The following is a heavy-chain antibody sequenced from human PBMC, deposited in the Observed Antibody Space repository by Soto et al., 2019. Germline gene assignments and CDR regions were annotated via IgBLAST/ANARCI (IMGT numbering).Heavy chain of an antibody. CDR2: IYYSGRT. V-gene: IGHV4-39*01. CDR1: GVSISSSSYY. J-gene: IGHJ3*01. D-gene: IGHD2-2*01. Sequence: QLQLQESGPGLVKPSETLSRTCTVSGVSISSSSYYWGWILQPPGKGLEWIGSIYYSGRTYYNPSLKSRVTISVHTSKKEFSLKLSSGTDADTTVSYCARQLESPAGDCELQNYAVDLWGHGRMVTVSS. CDR3: ARQLESPAGDCELQNYAVDL.